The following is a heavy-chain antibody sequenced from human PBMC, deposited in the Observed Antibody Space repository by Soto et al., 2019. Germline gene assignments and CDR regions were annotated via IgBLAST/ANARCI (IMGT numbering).Heavy chain of an antibody. Sequence: QMQLVQSGPEVKKPGTSVKVSCKASGFTFTSSAVQWVRQARGQRLEWIGWIVVGSGNTNYGQKFQERVTITRDMSTSTAYMELSSLRSEDTAVYYCAAGFLWFGEYYYYGMDVWGQGTTVTVSS. CDR3: AAGFLWFGEYYYYGMDV. J-gene: IGHJ6*02. CDR2: IVVGSGNT. V-gene: IGHV1-58*01. D-gene: IGHD3-10*01. CDR1: GFTFTSSA.